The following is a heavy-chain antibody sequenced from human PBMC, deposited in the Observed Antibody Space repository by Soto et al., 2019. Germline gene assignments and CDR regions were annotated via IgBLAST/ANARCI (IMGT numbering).Heavy chain of an antibody. CDR1: GGSISSGGYS. V-gene: IGHV4-30-2*01. D-gene: IGHD2-15*01. CDR2: IYHSGST. J-gene: IGHJ5*02. CDR3: ARGQVVAAQP. Sequence: QLQLQESGSGLVKPSQTLSLTCAVSGGSISSGGYSWSWIRQPPGKGLEWIGYIYHSGSTYYNPSLKRRVTRSVDRSKNHFSLNLCSVTAADTVVYYCARGQVVAAQPWGQGTRVTVSS.